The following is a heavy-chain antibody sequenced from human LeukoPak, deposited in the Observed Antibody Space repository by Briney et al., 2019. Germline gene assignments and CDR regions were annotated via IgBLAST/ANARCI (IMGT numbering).Heavy chain of an antibody. CDR1: GGSISSYY. CDR2: IYTSGSS. J-gene: IGHJ4*02. D-gene: IGHD2-15*01. Sequence: SETLSLTCTVSGGSISSYYWSWIRQPAGKGLEWIRRIYTSGSSNYNPSLKSRVTMSVDTSKNQFSLKLSSVTAADTAVYYCARDHCSGGSCYFPLDYWGRGTLVTVCS. V-gene: IGHV4-4*07. CDR3: ARDHCSGGSCYFPLDY.